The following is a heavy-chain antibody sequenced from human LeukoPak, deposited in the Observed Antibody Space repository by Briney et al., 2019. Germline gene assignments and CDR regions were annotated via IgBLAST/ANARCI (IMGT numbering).Heavy chain of an antibody. V-gene: IGHV3-11*01. J-gene: IGHJ6*02. CDR1: GFTFSDYY. CDR3: ARDSNYYYYGMDV. Sequence: GGSLRLSCAASGFTFSDYYMSWIRQAPGKGLEWVSYISSSGTTIYYADSVKGRFTISRDNAKNSLYLQMNSLRAEDTAVYYCARDSNYYYYGMDVWGQGTTVTVSS. CDR2: ISSSGTTI.